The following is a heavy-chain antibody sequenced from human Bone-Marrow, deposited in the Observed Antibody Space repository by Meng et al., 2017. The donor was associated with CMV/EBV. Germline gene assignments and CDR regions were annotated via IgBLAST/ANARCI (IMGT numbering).Heavy chain of an antibody. D-gene: IGHD3-3*01. CDR2: IYYSGST. J-gene: IGHJ5*02. V-gene: IGHV4-61*01. CDR1: VSSGSYY. CDR3: AREERVTIFGVVNWFDP. Sequence: VSSGSYYWSWIRQPPGKGLEWIGYIYYSGSTNYNPSLKSRVTISVDTSKNQFSLKLSSVTAADTAVYYCAREERVTIFGVVNWFDPWGQGTLVTVSS.